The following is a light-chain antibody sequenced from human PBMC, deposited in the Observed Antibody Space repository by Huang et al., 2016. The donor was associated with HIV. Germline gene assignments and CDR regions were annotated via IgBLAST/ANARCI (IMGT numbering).Light chain of an antibody. CDR2: LGS. CDR3: MQTLQTPLT. CDR1: QSLLHSNRYTD. J-gene: IGKJ3*01. Sequence: DIVMTQSPLSLPVTPGEPASISCRSSQSLLHSNRYTDVDWYLQKPGQSPQLLIYLGSSRAAEDPDRFRSSGSGRDFTLKISRVEAEDVGSYYCMQTLQTPLTFGPGTKVDIK. V-gene: IGKV2-28*01.